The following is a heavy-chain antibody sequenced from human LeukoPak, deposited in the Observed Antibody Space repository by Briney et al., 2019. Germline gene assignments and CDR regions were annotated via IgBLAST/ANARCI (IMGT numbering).Heavy chain of an antibody. J-gene: IGHJ4*02. Sequence: GGSLRLSCAASGFTFSSYEMNWVRQAPGKGLEWVSSISSSSSYIYYADSVKGRFTISRDNAKNSLYLQMNSLRAEDTAVYYCARVHGYGDYGDFDYWGQGTLVTVSS. V-gene: IGHV3-21*01. CDR1: GFTFSSYE. CDR3: ARVHGYGDYGDFDY. CDR2: ISSSSSYI. D-gene: IGHD4-17*01.